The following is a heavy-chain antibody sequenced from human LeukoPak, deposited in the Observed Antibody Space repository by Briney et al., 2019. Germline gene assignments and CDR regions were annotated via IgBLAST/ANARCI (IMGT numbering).Heavy chain of an antibody. Sequence: GTSLRLSCAASGFTVSSNYMSWVRQAPGEGLEWVSVIYSGGSTYYADSVKGRFTISRDNSKNTLYLQMNSLRAEDTAVYYCAREAYSSSWGPYYYYYGMDVWGQGTTVTVSS. CDR2: IYSGGST. D-gene: IGHD6-13*01. V-gene: IGHV3-66*01. J-gene: IGHJ6*02. CDR1: GFTVSSNY. CDR3: AREAYSSSWGPYYYYYGMDV.